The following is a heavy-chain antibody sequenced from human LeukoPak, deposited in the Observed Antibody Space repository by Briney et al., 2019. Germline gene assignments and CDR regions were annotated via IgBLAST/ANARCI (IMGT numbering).Heavy chain of an antibody. CDR3: ARPQWRSFIAAAVFDP. V-gene: IGHV1-2*06. D-gene: IGHD6-13*01. CDR2: INPNSGGT. Sequence: ASVKVSCKASGYTFTGSYMHWVRQAPGQGLEWMGRINPNSGGTNYAQKFQGRVTMTRDTSISTAYMELSRLRSDDTAVYYCARPQWRSFIAAAVFDPWGQGTLVTVSS. J-gene: IGHJ5*02. CDR1: GYTFTGSY.